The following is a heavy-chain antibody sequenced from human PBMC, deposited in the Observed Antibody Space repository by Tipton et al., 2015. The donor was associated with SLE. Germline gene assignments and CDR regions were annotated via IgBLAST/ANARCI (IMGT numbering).Heavy chain of an antibody. CDR2: ISYDGSNK. V-gene: IGHV3-30-3*02. CDR3: AKDDSSGYYNFDY. J-gene: IGHJ4*02. Sequence: RSLRLSCAASGFTFSSYAMHWVRQAPGKGLEWVAVISYDGSNKYYADSVKGRFTISRDNSKNTLYLQMNSLRAEDTAVYYCAKDDSSGYYNFDYWGQGTLVTVSS. CDR1: GFTFSSYA. D-gene: IGHD3-22*01.